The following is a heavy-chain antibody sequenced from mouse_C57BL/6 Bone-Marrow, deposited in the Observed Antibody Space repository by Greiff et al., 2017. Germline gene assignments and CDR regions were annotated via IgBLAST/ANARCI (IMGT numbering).Heavy chain of an antibody. J-gene: IGHJ4*01. CDR3: AAHYDYYAMDY. V-gene: IGHV2-2*01. CDR1: GFSLTSYG. Sequence: VKLMESGPGLVQPSQSLSITCTVSGFSLTSYGVHWVRQSPGKGLEWLGVIWSGGSTDYNAAFISRLSISKDNSKSQVFFKMNSLQTDDTAIYYCAAHYDYYAMDYWGQGTSVTVSS. D-gene: IGHD1-1*02. CDR2: IWSGGST.